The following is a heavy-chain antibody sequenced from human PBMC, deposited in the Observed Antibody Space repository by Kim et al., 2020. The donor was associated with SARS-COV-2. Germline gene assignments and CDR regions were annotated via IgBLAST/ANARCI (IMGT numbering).Heavy chain of an antibody. D-gene: IGHD3-16*01. J-gene: IGHJ4*02. CDR2: IKSKTDGGTT. Sequence: GGSLRLSCAASGFTFSNAWMSWVRQAPGKGLEWVGRIKSKTDGGTTDYAAPVKGRFTISRDDSKNTLYLQMNSLKTEDTEVYYCTTDQGQGYYDYVWGSSTFDFWGQGTLVTVSS. CDR1: GFTFSNAW. CDR3: TTDQGQGYYDYVWGSSTFDF. V-gene: IGHV3-15*01.